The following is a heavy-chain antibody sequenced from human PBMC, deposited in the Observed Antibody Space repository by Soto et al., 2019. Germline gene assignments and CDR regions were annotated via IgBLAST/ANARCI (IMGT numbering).Heavy chain of an antibody. V-gene: IGHV4-59*02. J-gene: IGHJ5*02. CDR1: GGSVTSYH. CDR2: TSYTGNT. Sequence: PSETLSLTCFVSGGSVTSYHWSWIRQFPGKGLEWIAYTSYTGNTNYNPSLQSRVTISLDTSKNQLSLKLTSMTAADTAVYYCARDGFCTSTTCRVGNWFDPWGQGTLVTVSS. CDR3: ARDGFCTSTTCRVGNWFDP. D-gene: IGHD2-2*01.